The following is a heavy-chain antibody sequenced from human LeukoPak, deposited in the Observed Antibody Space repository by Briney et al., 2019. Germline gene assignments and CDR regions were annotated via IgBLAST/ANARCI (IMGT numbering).Heavy chain of an antibody. D-gene: IGHD4-17*01. Sequence: GGSLRLSCAASGFTFNNAWMSWVRQAPGKGLEGIGRIKSDGGTTDYAAPVKGRFTISRDDSKNTLSLQMNSLKAEDTAVYYCATDLGDYGDYVRCWGQGTLVTVSS. J-gene: IGHJ4*02. CDR2: IKSDGGTT. V-gene: IGHV3-15*01. CDR1: GFTFNNAW. CDR3: ATDLGDYGDYVRC.